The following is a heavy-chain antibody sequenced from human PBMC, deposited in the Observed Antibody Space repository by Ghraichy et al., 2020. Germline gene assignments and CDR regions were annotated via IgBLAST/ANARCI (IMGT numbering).Heavy chain of an antibody. V-gene: IGHV1-18*01. CDR3: ARDPALTNYFDF. CDR1: GYDFSVFG. J-gene: IGHJ4*02. Sequence: ASVKVSCKTSGYDFSVFGISWLRQAPGQGLDWMGWISASNGNRHYAQKFQGRLTLITDTPTSTADMELGSLTSADTAVYYCARDPALTNYFDFWGQGTLVTVFS. D-gene: IGHD3-3*02. CDR2: ISASNGNR.